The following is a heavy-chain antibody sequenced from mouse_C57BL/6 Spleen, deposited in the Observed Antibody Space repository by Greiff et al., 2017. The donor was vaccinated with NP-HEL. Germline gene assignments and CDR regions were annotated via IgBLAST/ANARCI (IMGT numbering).Heavy chain of an antibody. CDR1: GFTFSDYY. CDR2: INYDGSST. D-gene: IGHD2-1*01. J-gene: IGHJ1*03. CDR3: AREAGYGNHPYWYFDV. Sequence: EVKLVESEGGLVQPGSSMKLSCTASGFTFSDYYMAWVRQVPEKGLEWVANINYDGSSTYYLDSLKSRFIISRDNAKNILYLQMSSLKSEDTATYYCAREAGYGNHPYWYFDVWGTGTTVTVSS. V-gene: IGHV5-16*01.